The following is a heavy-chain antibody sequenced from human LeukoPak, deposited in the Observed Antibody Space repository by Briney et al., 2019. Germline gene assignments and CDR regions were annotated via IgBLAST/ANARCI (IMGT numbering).Heavy chain of an antibody. CDR3: ARDLLWFGELGEYYFDY. CDR2: IRYGGSNK. CDR1: GFTFSSYG. J-gene: IGHJ4*02. Sequence: GGSLRFSCAASGFTFSSYGMHWVRQAPGKGLEWVAFIRYGGSNKYYADSVKGRFTIPRDNSKNTLYLQMNSLRAEDTAVYYCARDLLWFGELGEYYFDYWGQGTLVTVSS. D-gene: IGHD3-10*01. V-gene: IGHV3-30*02.